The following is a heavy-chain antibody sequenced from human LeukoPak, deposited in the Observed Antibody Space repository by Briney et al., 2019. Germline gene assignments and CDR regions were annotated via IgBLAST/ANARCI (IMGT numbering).Heavy chain of an antibody. CDR3: ARGGAAAVNWFDP. J-gene: IGHJ5*02. CDR1: GGSISSYY. Sequence: SETLSLTCIVSGGSISSYYWSWIRQPPGKGLEWIGYIYYSGSTNYNPSLKSRVTISVDTSKNQFSLKLSSVTAADTAVYYCARGGAAAVNWFDPWGQGTLVTVSS. CDR2: IYYSGST. V-gene: IGHV4-59*01. D-gene: IGHD6-13*01.